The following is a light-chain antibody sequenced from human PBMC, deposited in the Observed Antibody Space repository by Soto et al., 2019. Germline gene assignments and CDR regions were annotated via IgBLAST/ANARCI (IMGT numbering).Light chain of an antibody. CDR3: QKYVSEPIT. CDR1: QSLSSNY. V-gene: IGKV3-20*01. CDR2: GVS. J-gene: IGKJ5*01. Sequence: ELLLTQSPGTLSLSAGEGASLSCRGSQSLSSNYLAWYQQKTGQAPRLLIYGVSSRDTGVPVSLSGSGSGKELNLTISRLEPEDFAVYYCQKYVSEPITCGQGTRLEIK.